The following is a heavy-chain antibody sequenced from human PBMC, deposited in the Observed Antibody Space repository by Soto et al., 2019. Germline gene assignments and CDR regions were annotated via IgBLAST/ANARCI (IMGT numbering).Heavy chain of an antibody. D-gene: IGHD4-17*01. CDR3: ARDSDFDYGGNYAFDI. Sequence: GGSLRLSCAASGFTFSSYSMNWVRQAPGKGLEWVSYISSSSSTICYADSVKGRFTISRDNAKNSLYLQMNSLRDEDTAVYYCARDSDFDYGGNYAFDIWGQGTMVTVSS. CDR1: GFTFSSYS. CDR2: ISSSSSTI. V-gene: IGHV3-48*02. J-gene: IGHJ3*02.